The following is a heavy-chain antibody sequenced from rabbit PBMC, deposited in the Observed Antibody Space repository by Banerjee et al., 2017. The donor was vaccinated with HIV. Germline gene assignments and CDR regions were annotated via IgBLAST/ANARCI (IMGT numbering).Heavy chain of an antibody. J-gene: IGHJ6*01. Sequence: QLVESGGGLVQPGGSLKLSCKASGFDFSSYYMSWVRQAPGKGLEWIGNIYVGKVNTDYASWVNGRFTISSDNAQNTVDLQMNSLTAADTATYFCARSNTYYGMDLWGPGTLVTVS. CDR1: GFDFSSYY. V-gene: IGHV1S7*01. CDR3: ARSNTYYGMDL. CDR2: IYVGKVNT.